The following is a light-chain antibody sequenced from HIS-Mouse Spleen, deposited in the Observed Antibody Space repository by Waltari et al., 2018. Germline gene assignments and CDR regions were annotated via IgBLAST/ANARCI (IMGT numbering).Light chain of an antibody. Sequence: SSELTQDPAVSVALGQTVRITCQGDSLRSYYASWYQQKPGQAPAIFIYGKNHRPSGIPDRFSGSSSGNTTSLTITGAQAEDEADYYCNSRDSSGNHLEVFGGGTKLTVL. V-gene: IGLV3-19*01. J-gene: IGLJ3*02. CDR1: SLRSYY. CDR3: NSRDSSGNHLEV. CDR2: GKN.